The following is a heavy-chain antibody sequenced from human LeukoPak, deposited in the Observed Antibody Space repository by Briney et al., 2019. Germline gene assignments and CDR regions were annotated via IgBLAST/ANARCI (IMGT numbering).Heavy chain of an antibody. CDR1: GYTFTSNY. D-gene: IGHD3-9*01. Sequence: ASVKVSCKAFGYTFTSNYMHWVRQAPGQGPEWMGVISPSGGSTNYAQKFQGRVTVTRDTSISTAYMELSGLRSDDTAVYYCARDWELRYSEGGFDYWGQGTLVTVSS. V-gene: IGHV1-2*02. J-gene: IGHJ4*02. CDR2: ISPSGGST. CDR3: ARDWELRYSEGGFDY.